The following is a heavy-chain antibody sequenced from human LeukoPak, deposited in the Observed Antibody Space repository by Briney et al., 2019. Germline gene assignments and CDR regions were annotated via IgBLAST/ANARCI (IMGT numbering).Heavy chain of an antibody. D-gene: IGHD1/OR15-1a*01. CDR1: IGSISSSKW. CDR3: ARQKWEQQGRDYYFNGLDV. CDR2: IYLYGTT. Sequence: SETLSLTCSVSIGSISSSKWWSWVRQSPVKGLEWVGEIYLYGTTNYNPSFTSRVTMSVDRSRNQFSLKLTSVTAADTAVYYCARQKWEQQGRDYYFNGLDVWGPGTTVIVSS. J-gene: IGHJ6*02. V-gene: IGHV4-4*02.